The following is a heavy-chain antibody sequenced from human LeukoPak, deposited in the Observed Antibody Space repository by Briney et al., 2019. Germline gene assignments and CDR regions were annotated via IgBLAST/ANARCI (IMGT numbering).Heavy chain of an antibody. D-gene: IGHD6-19*01. Sequence: PGGSLRLSCAASGFTFSSYAMSWVRQAPGKGLEWVSAISGSGGSTYYADSVKGRFTISRDNSKNTLYLQMSSLRAEDTAVYYCATCYSSGWYDWYFDLWGRGTLVTVSS. CDR1: GFTFSSYA. CDR3: ATCYSSGWYDWYFDL. V-gene: IGHV3-23*01. CDR2: ISGSGGST. J-gene: IGHJ2*01.